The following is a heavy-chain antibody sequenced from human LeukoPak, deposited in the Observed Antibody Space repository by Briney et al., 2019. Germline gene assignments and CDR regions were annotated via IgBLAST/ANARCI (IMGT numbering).Heavy chain of an antibody. Sequence: SETLSLTCTVSGSSISSHYWSWIRQPAGKGLEWIGRIYTSGSTNYNPSLESRVAMSVDTSKNQFSLKLSSVTAADTAVYYCARSRLRFGNTFDYWGQGTLVTVSS. CDR2: IYTSGST. CDR1: GSSISSHY. D-gene: IGHD3-3*01. V-gene: IGHV4-4*07. CDR3: ARSRLRFGNTFDY. J-gene: IGHJ4*02.